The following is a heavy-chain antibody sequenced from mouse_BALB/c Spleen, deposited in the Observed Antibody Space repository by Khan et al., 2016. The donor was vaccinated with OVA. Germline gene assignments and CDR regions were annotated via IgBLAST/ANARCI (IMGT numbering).Heavy chain of an antibody. CDR2: IYYSGTV. V-gene: IGHV3-5*02. CDR1: GISITSGNYR. CDR3: ARDYGSLYWYFDV. Sequence: EVQLQESGPGLVKPSQTVSLTCTVTGISITSGNYRWSWIRQFPGNKLEWIGNIYYSGTVTYNPSLTSRTTITRDTSKNHFFLEMNSLTAEDTATYYGARDYGSLYWYFDVWGAGTTVTVSS. J-gene: IGHJ1*01. D-gene: IGHD1-1*01.